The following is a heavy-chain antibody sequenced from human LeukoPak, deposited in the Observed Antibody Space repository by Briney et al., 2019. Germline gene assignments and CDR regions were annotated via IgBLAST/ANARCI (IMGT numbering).Heavy chain of an antibody. CDR2: INPNSGGT. J-gene: IGHJ6*03. V-gene: IGHV1-2*02. Sequence: ASVKVSCKASANTFTAYYIHWVRQAPGQGLEWMGWINPNSGGTNYAQKFQGRVTMTRDTSISTAYMELSRLRSDDTAVYYCARGVAGSYYYYYMDVWGKGTTVTISS. CDR3: ARGVAGSYYYYYMDV. CDR1: ANTFTAYY. D-gene: IGHD6-19*01.